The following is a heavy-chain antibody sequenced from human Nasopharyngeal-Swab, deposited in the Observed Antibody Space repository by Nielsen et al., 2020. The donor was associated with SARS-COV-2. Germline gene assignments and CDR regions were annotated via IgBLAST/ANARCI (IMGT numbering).Heavy chain of an antibody. CDR2: IKQDGSEK. J-gene: IGHJ6*02. CDR1: GFTFSSYW. D-gene: IGHD6-13*01. Sequence: GGSLRLSCAASGFTFSSYWMSWVRQAPGKGLEWAANIKQDGSEKYYVDSVKGRFTISRDNAKNSLYLQMNSLRAEDTVVYYCARDSFSRVGAAGSSHYYYYGMDVWGQGTTVTVSS. V-gene: IGHV3-7*03. CDR3: ARDSFSRVGAAGSSHYYYYGMDV.